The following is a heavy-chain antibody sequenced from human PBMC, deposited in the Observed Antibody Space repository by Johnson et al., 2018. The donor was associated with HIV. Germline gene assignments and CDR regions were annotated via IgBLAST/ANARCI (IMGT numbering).Heavy chain of an antibody. D-gene: IGHD3-22*01. CDR2: ISADGSNK. V-gene: IGHV3-30*03. Sequence: QVQLVESGGGVVQPGRSLRLSCAASGFTFSNYAMHWVRQAPGKGLEWVAVISADGSNKYYADSVKGRFTIARDSSKNTLHLQMNSLRAEDTAIYYCARGHDSSGSGAFDIWGQGTMVTVSS. J-gene: IGHJ3*02. CDR1: GFTFSNYA. CDR3: ARGHDSSGSGAFDI.